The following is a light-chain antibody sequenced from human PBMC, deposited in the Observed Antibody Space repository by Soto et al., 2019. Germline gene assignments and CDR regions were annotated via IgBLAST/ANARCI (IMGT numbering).Light chain of an antibody. CDR1: SSDIGGYNY. Sequence: QSVLSQPASVSGSPGQSITISCTGTSSDIGGYNYVSWYQQHPGEAPKLIIYEVGNRPSGVSNRFSGSKSGNTASLTISGLQADDEADYYCCSRASMITYVFGSGTQLTVL. CDR3: CSRASMITYV. J-gene: IGLJ1*01. V-gene: IGLV2-14*01. CDR2: EVG.